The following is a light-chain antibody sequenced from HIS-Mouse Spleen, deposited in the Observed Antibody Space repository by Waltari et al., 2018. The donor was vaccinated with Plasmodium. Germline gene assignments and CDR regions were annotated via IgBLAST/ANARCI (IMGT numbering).Light chain of an antibody. V-gene: IGLV2-11*01. CDR3: CSYAGSYTLV. CDR1: SSDVGGYNY. J-gene: IGLJ2*01. CDR2: YVS. Sequence: QSALTQPRSVSGSPGQSVTISCTGPSSDVGGYNYVSWYQQHPGKAPKLMIYYVSKRPAGVPDRFAGSKSGNTASLTISGLQAEDEADYYCCSYAGSYTLVFGGGTKLTVL.